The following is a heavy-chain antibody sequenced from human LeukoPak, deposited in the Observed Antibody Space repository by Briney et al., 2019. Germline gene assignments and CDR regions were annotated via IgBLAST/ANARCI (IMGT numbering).Heavy chain of an antibody. CDR2: IRYDGSNK. V-gene: IGHV3-30*02. D-gene: IGHD3-22*01. J-gene: IGHJ4*02. CDR1: GFTFSSYG. Sequence: GGSLRLSCAASGFTFSSYGMHWVRQAPGKGLEWVAFIRYDGSNKYYADSVKGRFTISRDNSKNTLYLQMNSLRAEDTAVYYCAKDHFFDMGNYYDSSGFRGHFDYWGQGTLVTVSS. CDR3: AKDHFFDMGNYYDSSGFRGHFDY.